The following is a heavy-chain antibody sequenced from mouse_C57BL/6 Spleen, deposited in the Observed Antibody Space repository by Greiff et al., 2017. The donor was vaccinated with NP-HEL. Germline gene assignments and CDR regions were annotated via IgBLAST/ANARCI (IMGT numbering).Heavy chain of an antibody. CDR3: ARQAERGYYFDY. Sequence: EVKLVESGGGLVKPGGSLKLSCAASGFTFSDYGMHWVRQAPEKGLAWVAYISSGSSTIYYADTVKGRFTISRDNAKNTLFLQMTSLRSEDTAMYYCARQAERGYYFDYWGQGTTLTVSS. D-gene: IGHD3-2*02. CDR2: ISSGSSTI. J-gene: IGHJ2*01. V-gene: IGHV5-17*01. CDR1: GFTFSDYG.